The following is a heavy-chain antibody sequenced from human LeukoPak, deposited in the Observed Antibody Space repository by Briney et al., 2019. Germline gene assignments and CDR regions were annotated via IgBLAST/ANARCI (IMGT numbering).Heavy chain of an antibody. J-gene: IGHJ4*02. D-gene: IGHD5-24*01. CDR3: VTTIIRDHYTHGLDD. CDR1: GFTFSNVQ. V-gene: IGHV3-15*01. Sequence: PGGSLRLSCAASGFTFSNVQMNWVRQAPGRGLEYVGHIKRKTDGETTDYAAPVKGRFTISRDDAKSTLYVQMNSLTTEDTAVYYCVTTIIRDHYTHGLDDWGQGALVTVSS. CDR2: IKRKTDGETT.